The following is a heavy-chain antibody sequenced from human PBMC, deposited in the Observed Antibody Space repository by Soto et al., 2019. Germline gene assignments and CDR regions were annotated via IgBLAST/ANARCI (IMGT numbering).Heavy chain of an antibody. J-gene: IGHJ4*02. V-gene: IGHV4-59*01. CDR1: GGSITSYY. CDR3: ARERLRFGVPAPDF. D-gene: IGHD3-10*01. CDR2: VYYTGST. Sequence: SETLSLTCTVCGGSITSYYWSWIWQPPGKGLEWIGYVYYTGSTTYNPSLKSRVTISVDTSKNHFSLRLSSVTAADTAIYYCARERLRFGVPAPDFWGQGTLVTVSS.